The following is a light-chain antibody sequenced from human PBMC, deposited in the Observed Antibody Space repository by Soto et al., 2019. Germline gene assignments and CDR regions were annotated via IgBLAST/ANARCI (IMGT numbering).Light chain of an antibody. CDR2: DAS. Sequence: EIVLTQSPGTLSLSPGERDTLSCRASQSIGTYLAWYQQKPGQAPRLLIYDASNRATGIPDRFSGSGSGTDFTLTISRLEPEDFAVYYCQQYGSSGTVGQGTKVDIK. CDR1: QSIGTY. CDR3: QQYGSSGT. V-gene: IGKV3-20*01. J-gene: IGKJ1*01.